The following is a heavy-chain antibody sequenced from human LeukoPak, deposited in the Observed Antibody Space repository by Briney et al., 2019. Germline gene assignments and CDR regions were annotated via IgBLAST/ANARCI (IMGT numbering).Heavy chain of an antibody. CDR2: INPNSGGT. D-gene: IGHD2-2*01. CDR1: GYTFTGYY. V-gene: IGHV1-2*02. J-gene: IGHJ5*02. Sequence: ASVKVSCKASGYTFTGYYMHWVRQAPGQGLEWMGWINPNSGGTNYAQKFQGRVTMTRDTSITTAYMELSRLRSDDTAVYFCARDSYCRGINCYAFDPWGQGTLSPSPQ. CDR3: ARDSYCRGINCYAFDP.